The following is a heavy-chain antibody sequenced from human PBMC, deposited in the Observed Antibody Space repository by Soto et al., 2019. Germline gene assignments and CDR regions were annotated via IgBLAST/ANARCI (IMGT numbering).Heavy chain of an antibody. CDR3: ARVFSSQAGDAFDI. CDR2: IYYSGST. D-gene: IGHD6-19*01. V-gene: IGHV4-31*03. J-gene: IGHJ3*02. Sequence: QVQLQESGPGLVKPSQTLSLTCTVSGGSISSGGYYWSWIRQHPGKGLEWIGYIYYSGSTYYNPSLKRRVNISLATSKNQFSLKLSSVTAADTAVYYCARVFSSQAGDAFDIWGQGTMVTVSS. CDR1: GGSISSGGYY.